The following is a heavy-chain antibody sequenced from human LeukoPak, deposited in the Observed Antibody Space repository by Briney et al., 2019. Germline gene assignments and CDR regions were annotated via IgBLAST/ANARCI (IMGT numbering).Heavy chain of an antibody. D-gene: IGHD4-17*01. CDR1: GFTFRACT. J-gene: IGHJ4*02. CDR2: IYGSGEGQT. CDR3: AKDVKSDGVWDIDH. V-gene: IGHV3-23*01. Sequence: GGSLTLSCAASGFTFRACTMNWVRQAPGKELEWVSGIYGSGEGQTFYADSVRGRFTISRDDSRNLVFLHMDSLRVEDTALYYCAKDVKSDGVWDIDHWGQGTLATVSS.